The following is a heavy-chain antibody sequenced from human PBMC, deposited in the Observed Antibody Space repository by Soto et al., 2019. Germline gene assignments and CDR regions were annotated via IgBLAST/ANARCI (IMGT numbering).Heavy chain of an antibody. CDR3: ASHDSSGYYFDY. D-gene: IGHD3-22*01. CDR2: ISSSSSTI. V-gene: IGHV3-48*02. CDR1: GFTFSSYS. Sequence: GGSLRLSCAASGFTFSSYSMNWVRQAPGKGLEWVSYISSSSSTIYYADSVKGRFTISRDNAKNSLYLQMNSLRDEDTTVYYCASHDSSGYYFDYWGQGTLVTVSS. J-gene: IGHJ4*02.